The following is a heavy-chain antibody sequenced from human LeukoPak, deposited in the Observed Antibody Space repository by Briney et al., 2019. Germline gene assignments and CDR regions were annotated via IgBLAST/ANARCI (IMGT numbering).Heavy chain of an antibody. J-gene: IGHJ6*02. CDR3: ASPTHITMVRGVTKYYYGMDV. D-gene: IGHD3-10*01. V-gene: IGHV1-69*04. CDR2: IIPILGIA. Sequence: SVKVSCKASGGTFSSYAISWVRQAPGQGLEWMGRIIPILGIAHYAQKFQGRVTITADKSTSTAYMELSSLRSEDTAVYYCASPTHITMVRGVTKYYYGMDVWGQGTTVTVSS. CDR1: GGTFSSYA.